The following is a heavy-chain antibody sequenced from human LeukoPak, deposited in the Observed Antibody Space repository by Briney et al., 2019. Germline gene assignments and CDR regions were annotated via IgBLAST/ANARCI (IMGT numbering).Heavy chain of an antibody. Sequence: GGSLRLPCAASGFTFSSYAMSWVRQAPGKGLEWVSVIYSGGSTYYADSVKGRFTISRDNSKNTLYLQMNSLRAEDTAVYYCARDGVVPAATFDYWGQGTLVTVSS. CDR3: ARDGVVPAATFDY. J-gene: IGHJ4*02. V-gene: IGHV3-66*01. CDR2: IYSGGST. CDR1: GFTFSSYA. D-gene: IGHD2-2*01.